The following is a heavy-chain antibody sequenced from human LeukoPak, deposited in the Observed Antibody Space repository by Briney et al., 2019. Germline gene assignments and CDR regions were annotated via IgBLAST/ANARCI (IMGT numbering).Heavy chain of an antibody. Sequence: PSETLSLTCTVSGGSISSSSYYWGWIRQPPGKGLEWIGSIYYSGSTYYNPSLKSRVTISVDTSKNQFSLKLSSVTAADTAVYYCARQSYDSSGYYQGAFDIWGQGTMVTVSS. CDR1: GGSISSSSYY. CDR3: ARQSYDSSGYYQGAFDI. CDR2: IYYSGST. V-gene: IGHV4-39*01. J-gene: IGHJ3*02. D-gene: IGHD3-22*01.